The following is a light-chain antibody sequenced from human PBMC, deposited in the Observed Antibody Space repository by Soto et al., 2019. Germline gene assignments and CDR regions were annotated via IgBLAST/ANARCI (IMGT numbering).Light chain of an antibody. CDR2: DVS. CDR1: SCDVGHYNY. CDR3: SSYTSSSTLWV. V-gene: IGLV2-14*01. Sequence: QSALTQPASVSGSPGQSITISCAGTSCDVGHYNYVSWYQQHPGKAPKLMIYDVSNRPSGVSNRFSGSKSGNTASLIISGLQTEDEADYYCSSYTSSSTLWVFGGGTQLTVL. J-gene: IGLJ3*02.